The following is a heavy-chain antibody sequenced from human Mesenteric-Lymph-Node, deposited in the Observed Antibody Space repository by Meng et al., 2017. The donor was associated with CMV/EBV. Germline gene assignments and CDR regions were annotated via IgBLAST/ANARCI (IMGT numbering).Heavy chain of an antibody. CDR2: INPSGGST. CDR1: GYTFPSYW. Sequence: ASVKVSCKASGYTFPSYWIHWVRQAPGQGLEWMGIINPSGGSTNYAQKIQGRVTMTRDTSTSTVYMELSSLRSEDTAVYYCARARTYYDFWSDYWGQGTLVTVSS. V-gene: IGHV1-46*01. J-gene: IGHJ4*02. D-gene: IGHD3-3*01. CDR3: ARARTYYDFWSDY.